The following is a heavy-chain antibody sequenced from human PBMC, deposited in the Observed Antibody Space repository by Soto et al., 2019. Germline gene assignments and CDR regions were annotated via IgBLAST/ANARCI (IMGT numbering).Heavy chain of an antibody. D-gene: IGHD6-19*01. CDR1: GFTFSSYG. V-gene: IGHV3-30*18. J-gene: IGHJ6*02. CDR3: AKDSGIAVGTLDV. CDR2: ISYDGSNK. Sequence: GGSLRLSCAASGFTFSSYGMHWVRQAPGKGLEWVAVISYDGSNKYYADSVKGRFTISRDNSKNTLYLQMNSLRAEDTAVYYCAKDSGIAVGTLDVWGQGTMVTVSS.